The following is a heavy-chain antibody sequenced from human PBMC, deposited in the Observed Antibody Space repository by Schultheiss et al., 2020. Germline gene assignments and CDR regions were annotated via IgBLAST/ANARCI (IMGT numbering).Heavy chain of an antibody. CDR1: GFTFSSYG. V-gene: IGHV3-33*06. Sequence: GESLKISCAASGFTFSSYGMHWVRQAPGKGLEWVAVIWYDGSNKYYADSVKGRFTISRDNSKNTLYLQMNSLRAEDTAVYYCAKGRTGYSSGWYPDYWGQGTLVTVSS. J-gene: IGHJ4*02. CDR2: IWYDGSNK. D-gene: IGHD6-19*01. CDR3: AKGRTGYSSGWYPDY.